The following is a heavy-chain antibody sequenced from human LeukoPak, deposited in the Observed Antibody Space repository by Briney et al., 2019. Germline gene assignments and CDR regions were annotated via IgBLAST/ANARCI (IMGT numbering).Heavy chain of an antibody. CDR3: ARDQSGSSYYYYGMDV. J-gene: IGHJ6*02. CDR1: GGTFSSYA. D-gene: IGHD1-26*01. V-gene: IGHV1-69*04. Sequence: SVKVSYKASGGTFSSYAISWVRQAPGQGLEWMGRIIPIFGIANYAQKFQGRVTITADKSTSTAYMELSSLRSEDTAVYYCARDQSGSSYYYYGMDVWGQGTTVTVSS. CDR2: IIPIFGIA.